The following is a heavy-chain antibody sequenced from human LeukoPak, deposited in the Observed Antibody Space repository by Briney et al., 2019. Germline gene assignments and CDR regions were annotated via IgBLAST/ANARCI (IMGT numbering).Heavy chain of an antibody. J-gene: IGHJ6*03. V-gene: IGHV1-2*02. CDR2: INPNSGGT. Sequence: ASVKVSCKASGYTFTGYYMHWVRQAPGQGLEWMGWINPNSGGTNYAQKFQGRVTMTRDTSISTAHMELSRLRSDDTAVYYCARDKYLHYYYMDVWGKGTTVTVSS. D-gene: IGHD2-2*01. CDR1: GYTFTGYY. CDR3: ARDKYLHYYYMDV.